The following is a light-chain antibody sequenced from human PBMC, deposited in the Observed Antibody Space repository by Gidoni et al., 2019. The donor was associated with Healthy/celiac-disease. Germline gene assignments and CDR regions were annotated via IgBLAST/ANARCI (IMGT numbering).Light chain of an antibody. CDR1: QSISSW. V-gene: IGKV1-5*03. CDR3: QQYNSWT. CDR2: KAS. Sequence: TLSASVGDRVTITCRASQSISSWLAWYQQKPGKAPKLLIYKASSLESGVPSRFSGSGSGTEFTLTISSLQPDDFATYYCQQYNSWTFGQGTKVEIK. J-gene: IGKJ1*01.